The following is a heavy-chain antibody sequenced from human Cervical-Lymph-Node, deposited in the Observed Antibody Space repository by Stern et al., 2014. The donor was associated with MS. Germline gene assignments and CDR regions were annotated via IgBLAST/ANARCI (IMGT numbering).Heavy chain of an antibody. Sequence: VQLVESGGGVVQPGRSLRLSCAASGFNFSTYGMHWVRQAPRKGGEWVAIMSNDGSKKYYAASVKGRFTISRDNPKNTLYLQMNTLRPEDTAVYYCAKICSSTTSNGVDYWGQGTLVIVSS. V-gene: IGHV3-30*18. CDR2: MSNDGSKK. J-gene: IGHJ4*02. D-gene: IGHD2-2*01. CDR3: AKICSSTTSNGVDY. CDR1: GFNFSTYG.